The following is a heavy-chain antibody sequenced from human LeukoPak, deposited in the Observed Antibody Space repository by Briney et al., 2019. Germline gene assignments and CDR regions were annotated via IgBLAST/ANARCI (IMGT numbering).Heavy chain of an antibody. V-gene: IGHV3-48*04. CDR1: GFTFSSYG. D-gene: IGHD2-15*01. J-gene: IGHJ5*02. CDR3: ARARGCSGGNRYPGWFDP. CDR2: ISSSSSTI. Sequence: AGGSLRLSCAASGFTFSSYGMNWVRQAPGKGLEWVSYISSSSSTIDYVDSVKGRFTISRDNAKNSLYLQMNSLRAEDTAVYYCARARGCSGGNRYPGWFDPWGQGTLVTVSS.